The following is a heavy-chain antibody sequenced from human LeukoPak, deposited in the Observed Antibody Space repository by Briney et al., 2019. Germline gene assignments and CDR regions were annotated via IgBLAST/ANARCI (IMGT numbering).Heavy chain of an antibody. J-gene: IGHJ4*02. V-gene: IGHV3-64*04. Sequence: GGSLRLSCAASGFSFSTYAMHWVRQGPGKGLEYISSISSNGGSTYYADSVKGRFTISRDNAKDSLFLQMNSLRAEDTAIYYCARDPRIYCTNGICRDDYFDNWGQGTLVTVSS. CDR2: ISSNGGST. D-gene: IGHD2-8*01. CDR3: ARDPRIYCTNGICRDDYFDN. CDR1: GFSFSTYA.